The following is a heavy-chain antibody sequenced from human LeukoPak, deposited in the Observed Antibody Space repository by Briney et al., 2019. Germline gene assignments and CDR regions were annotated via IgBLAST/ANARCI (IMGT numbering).Heavy chain of an antibody. J-gene: IGHJ1*01. Sequence: PGGSLRLSCAASGFTFSSYWMNWVRQAPGKGLEWVANIKQDGTEKYYVDSVKGRFTISRDNAKNSLYLQMNSLRAEDTAVYYCARDLLRYCSSTSCRNQEAPHWGQGTLVTVSS. D-gene: IGHD2-2*01. CDR1: GFTFSSYW. V-gene: IGHV3-7*01. CDR2: IKQDGTEK. CDR3: ARDLLRYCSSTSCRNQEAPH.